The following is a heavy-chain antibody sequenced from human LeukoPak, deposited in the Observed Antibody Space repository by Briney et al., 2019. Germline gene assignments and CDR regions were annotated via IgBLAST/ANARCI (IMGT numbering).Heavy chain of an antibody. CDR3: ARRAGAAMVAPFDY. CDR1: GFTFSSYW. Sequence: SGGSLRLSCAASGFTFSSYWMHWVRQAPGKGLVWVSRINSDGSSTSYADSVKGRFTISRDNAKNTLYLQMNSLRAEDTAVYYCARRAGAAMVAPFDYWGQGTLVTVSS. CDR2: INSDGSST. J-gene: IGHJ4*02. D-gene: IGHD5-18*01. V-gene: IGHV3-74*01.